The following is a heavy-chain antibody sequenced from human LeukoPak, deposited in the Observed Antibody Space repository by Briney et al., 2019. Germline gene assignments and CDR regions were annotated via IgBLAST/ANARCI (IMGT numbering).Heavy chain of an antibody. V-gene: IGHV4-59*08. Sequence: SETLSLTCTVSGGFISGHYWSWIRQPPGKGLEWIGYIFYTGSTDYNPSLRSRITMSVDTSKNQFSLRLTSVTAADTAVYYCARQNPAAGGQGLDYWGQGILVTVFS. D-gene: IGHD6-13*01. CDR3: ARQNPAAGGQGLDY. J-gene: IGHJ4*02. CDR2: IFYTGST. CDR1: GGFISGHY.